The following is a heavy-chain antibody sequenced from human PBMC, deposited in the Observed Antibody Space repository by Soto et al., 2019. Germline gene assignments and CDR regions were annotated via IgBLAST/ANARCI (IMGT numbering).Heavy chain of an antibody. CDR3: ARGSGATMIDY. V-gene: IGHV4-59*01. CDR1: GGSISSYY. D-gene: IGHD1-26*01. CDR2: IYYSGST. J-gene: IGHJ4*02. Sequence: ETLSLTCTVSGGSISSYYWSWIRQPPGKGLEWIGYIYYSGSTNYNPSLKSRVTISVDTSKNQFSLKLSSVTAADTAVYYCARGSGATMIDYWGQGTLVTVSS.